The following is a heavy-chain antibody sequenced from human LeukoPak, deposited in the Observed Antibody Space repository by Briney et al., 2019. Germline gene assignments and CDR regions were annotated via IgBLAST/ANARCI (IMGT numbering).Heavy chain of an antibody. CDR3: AGNYGSGSPFDY. J-gene: IGHJ4*02. Sequence: SETLSLTCAVSGGPISSGGYSWSWIRQPPGKDLEWIGYIYHSGSTYYNPSLKSRVTISVGRSKNQFSLKLSSVTAADTAVYYCAGNYGSGSPFDYWGQGTLVTVSS. D-gene: IGHD3-10*01. CDR1: GGPISSGGYS. V-gene: IGHV4-30-2*01. CDR2: IYHSGST.